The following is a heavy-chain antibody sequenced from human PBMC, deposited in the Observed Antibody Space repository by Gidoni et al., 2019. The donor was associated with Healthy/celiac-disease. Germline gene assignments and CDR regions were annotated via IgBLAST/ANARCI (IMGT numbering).Heavy chain of an antibody. Sequence: QPQLQESGPGLVKPSETLSLTCPVSAGSIRSSRYYWGWIRQPPGKGLEWMGSIYYSGSTYYNPSLKGRVTISVDTSKNQFSLKLSSVTAADTAVYYCARHEGDCSGGSCYSYYFDYWGQGTLVTVSS. CDR2: IYYSGST. J-gene: IGHJ4*02. D-gene: IGHD2-15*01. CDR3: ARHEGDCSGGSCYSYYFDY. CDR1: AGSIRSSRYY. V-gene: IGHV4-39*01.